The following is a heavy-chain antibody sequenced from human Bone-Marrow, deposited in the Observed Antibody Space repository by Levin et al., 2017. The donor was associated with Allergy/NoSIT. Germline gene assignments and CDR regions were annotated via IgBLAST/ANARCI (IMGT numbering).Heavy chain of an antibody. CDR2: IYSDGRT. J-gene: IGHJ4*02. CDR3: ARRVDCGGGCAYFDY. V-gene: IGHV3-53*01. Sequence: AGGSLRLSCAASGVTVRTNYMNWVRQAPGKGLEWVSVIYSDGRTYYTDSVKGRFTISRDNSKNTLYLQMNSLRAEDTAVYYCARRVDCGGGCAYFDYWGQGTLVTVSS. CDR1: GVTVRTNY. D-gene: IGHD2-21*02.